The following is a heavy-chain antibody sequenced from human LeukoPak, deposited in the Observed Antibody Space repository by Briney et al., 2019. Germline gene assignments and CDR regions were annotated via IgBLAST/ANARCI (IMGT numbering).Heavy chain of an antibody. J-gene: IGHJ4*02. D-gene: IGHD3-16*02. V-gene: IGHV3-74*01. CDR2: ISSEGSST. CDR1: GFTFSSYW. Sequence: PGGSLRLSCAASGFTFSSYWMHWVRQAPGKGLVWVSRISSEGSSTSYADSVKGRFTISRDNAKNTLYLQMNSLRVEDTAVYYCARDSLPIFWGQGTLVTVSS. CDR3: ARDSLPIF.